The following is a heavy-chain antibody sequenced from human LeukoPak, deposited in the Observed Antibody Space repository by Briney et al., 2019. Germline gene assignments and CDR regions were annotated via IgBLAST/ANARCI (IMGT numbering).Heavy chain of an antibody. J-gene: IGHJ6*02. CDR2: INPNSSGT. D-gene: IGHD1-20*01. CDR1: GYTFTGYY. Sequence: ASVKVSCKASGYTFTGYYMHWVRQAPGQGLEWMGWINPNSSGTNYAQKFQGWVTMTRDTSISTAYMELSRLRSDDTAVYYCARDRYNWYYYYGMDVWGQGTTVTVSS. V-gene: IGHV1-2*04. CDR3: ARDRYNWYYYYGMDV.